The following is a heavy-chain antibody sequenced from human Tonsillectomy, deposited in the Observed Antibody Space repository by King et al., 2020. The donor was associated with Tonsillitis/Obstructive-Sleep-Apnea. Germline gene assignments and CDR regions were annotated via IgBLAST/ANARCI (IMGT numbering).Heavy chain of an antibody. V-gene: IGHV3-64D*06. D-gene: IGHD1-20*01. Sequence: VQLVESGGGLIQPGGSLRLSCSASGFTFSGYAMHWVRQAPGKGLQYVSAISSDGGSTDFADSVKGRFTISRDNSKNTLYLQMSSLRPEDTAVYYCAKGIKWNPYGMDVWGRGTTVTVSS. CDR2: ISSDGGST. CDR1: GFTFSGYA. J-gene: IGHJ6*02. CDR3: AKGIKWNPYGMDV.